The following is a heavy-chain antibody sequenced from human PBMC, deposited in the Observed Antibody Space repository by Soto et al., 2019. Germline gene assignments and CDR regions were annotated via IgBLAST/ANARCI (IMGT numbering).Heavy chain of an antibody. CDR2: ISGSGGST. J-gene: IGHJ4*02. CDR3: AKTITVVVAAKEHYFDY. Sequence: GGSLRLSCAASGFTFSSYAMSWVRQAPGKGLEWVSAISGSGGSTYYADSVKGRFTISRDNSKNTLYLQMNSLRAEDTAVYYCAKTITVVVAAKEHYFDYWGRGTLVTVSS. D-gene: IGHD2-15*01. CDR1: GFTFSSYA. V-gene: IGHV3-23*01.